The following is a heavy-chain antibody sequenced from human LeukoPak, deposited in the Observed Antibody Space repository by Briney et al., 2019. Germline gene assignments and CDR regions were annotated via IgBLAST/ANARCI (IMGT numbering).Heavy chain of an antibody. D-gene: IGHD3-10*01. Sequence: PSETLSLTCAVSGGSISSGGYSWSWIRQPPGKGLEWIGYIYHSGSTYYNPSLKSRVTISADRSKNQFSLKLSSVTAADTAVYYCARGGTMVRGVPFDYWGQGTLVTVSS. CDR2: IYHSGST. V-gene: IGHV4-30-2*01. J-gene: IGHJ4*02. CDR3: ARGGTMVRGVPFDY. CDR1: GGSISSGGYS.